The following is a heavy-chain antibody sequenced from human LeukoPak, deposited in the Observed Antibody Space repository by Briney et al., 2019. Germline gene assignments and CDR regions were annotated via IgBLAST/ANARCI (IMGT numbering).Heavy chain of an antibody. V-gene: IGHV3-30*18. Sequence: PGGSLRLSCAASGFTFSSYGMHWVRQAPGKGLEWVAVISYDGSNKYYADSVKGRFTISRDNSKNTLYLQMNSLRAEDTAVYYCANLPTSIAARLDYFDYWGQGTLVTVSS. CDR2: ISYDGSNK. CDR1: GFTFSSYG. CDR3: ANLPTSIAARLDYFDY. D-gene: IGHD6-6*01. J-gene: IGHJ4*02.